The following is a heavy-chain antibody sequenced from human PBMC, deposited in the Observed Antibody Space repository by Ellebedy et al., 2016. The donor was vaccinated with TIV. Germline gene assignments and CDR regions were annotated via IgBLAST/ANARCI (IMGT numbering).Heavy chain of an antibody. CDR1: GYTFTSYG. CDR2: INPGGGVT. V-gene: IGHV1-46*01. CDR3: AREGGAHYYYYGMDV. Sequence: ASVKVSCKASGYTFTSYGISWVRQAPGQGLEWLGIINPGGGVTTYAQIFQGRVTMTRDTSTSTVYMELSSLRSDDTAVYYCAREGGAHYYYYGMDVWGQGTSVTVSS. D-gene: IGHD1-26*01. J-gene: IGHJ6*02.